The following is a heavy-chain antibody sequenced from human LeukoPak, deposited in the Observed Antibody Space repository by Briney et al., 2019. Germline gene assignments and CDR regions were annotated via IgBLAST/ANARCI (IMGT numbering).Heavy chain of an antibody. D-gene: IGHD6-25*01. CDR3: APLAANIFDY. J-gene: IGHJ4*02. CDR2: ISGSGSST. CDR1: GFTFRSYA. Sequence: GGSLRLSCAASGFTFRSYAMSWVRQAPGKGLEWVSAISGSGSSTYYAGSVRGRFTTSRDNSKRTVYLQMNSLRVEDTAVYYCAPLAANIFDYWGQGTLVTASS. V-gene: IGHV3-23*01.